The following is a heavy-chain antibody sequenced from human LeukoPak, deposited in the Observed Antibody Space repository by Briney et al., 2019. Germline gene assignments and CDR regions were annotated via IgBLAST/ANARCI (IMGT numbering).Heavy chain of an antibody. CDR1: GGSFSGYY. J-gene: IGHJ4*02. V-gene: IGHV4-34*01. CDR2: INHSGST. D-gene: IGHD3-10*01. CDR3: ARDDPMLTYYYGSGSLDY. Sequence: SETLSLTCAVYGGSFSGYYWSWIRQPPGKGLEWIGEINHSGSTNYNPSLKSRVTISVDTSKNQFSLKLSSVTAADTAVYYCARDDPMLTYYYGSGSLDYWGQGTLVTVSS.